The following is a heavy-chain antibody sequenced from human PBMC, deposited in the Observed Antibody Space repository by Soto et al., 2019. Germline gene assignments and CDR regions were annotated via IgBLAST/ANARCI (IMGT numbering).Heavy chain of an antibody. V-gene: IGHV4-61*01. CDR3: DY. CDR2: AYFTGTT. Sequence: PSETLSLTCTVSGGSVSNGMYYWSWIRQPPGKGLEWIGNAYFTGTTIYNPSLKSRVTMSVDTYKDQFFLKLTSVTAADTAVYDFDYWGLGALVTVSS. CDR1: GGSVSNGMYY. J-gene: IGHJ4*02.